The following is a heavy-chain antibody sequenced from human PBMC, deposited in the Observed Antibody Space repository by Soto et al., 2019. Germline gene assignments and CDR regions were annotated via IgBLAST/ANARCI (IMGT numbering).Heavy chain of an antibody. CDR2: ISSSSSYI. V-gene: IGHV3-21*01. CDR1: GFTFSSYS. J-gene: IGHJ4*02. D-gene: IGHD4-17*01. CDR3: ARDPYGDYEYFDY. Sequence: GGSLRLSCAASGFTFSSYSMNWVRRAPGKGLEWVSSISSSSSYIYYADSVKGRFTISRDNAKNSLYLQMNSLRAEDTAVYYCARDPYGDYEYFDYWGQGTLVTVSS.